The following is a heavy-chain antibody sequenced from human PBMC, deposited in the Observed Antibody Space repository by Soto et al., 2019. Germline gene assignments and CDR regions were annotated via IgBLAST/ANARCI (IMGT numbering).Heavy chain of an antibody. CDR1: GYTFSDYY. Sequence: ASVKVSCKASGYTFSDYYIHWVRQAPGQGLEWMGWIDPNSGGTKYAPKFQGGVTMTRDTSITTAYMELSRLRSGDTAVYYCAREPATAKPEGVDFWGQGTRVTVSS. CDR2: IDPNSGGT. V-gene: IGHV1-2*02. CDR3: AREPATAKPEGVDF. J-gene: IGHJ4*02. D-gene: IGHD1-1*01.